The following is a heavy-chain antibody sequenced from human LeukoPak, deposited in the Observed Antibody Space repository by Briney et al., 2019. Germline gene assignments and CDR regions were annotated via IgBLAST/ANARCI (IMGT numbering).Heavy chain of an antibody. CDR3: ASGVVVVTATALVLDY. CDR2: ISSSGCTI. CDR1: ACTFSSYE. J-gene: IGHJ4*02. Sequence: GGDLILSCATAACTFSSYEMNWVRRAPGEGREGVSYISSSGCTIYYADSLKGRFTISRDNAKNSLYLPMNSLRAEDTALYYCASGVVVVTATALVLDYWDQRNLVTASS. D-gene: IGHD2-21*02. V-gene: IGHV3-48*03.